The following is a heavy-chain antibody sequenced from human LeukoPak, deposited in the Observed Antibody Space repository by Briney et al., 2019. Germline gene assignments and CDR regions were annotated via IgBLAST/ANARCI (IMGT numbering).Heavy chain of an antibody. V-gene: IGHV4-4*02. D-gene: IGHD4-17*01. Sequence: PSETLSLTCAVSGGSISSSNWWSWVRQPPGKGLEWIGEIYHSGSTNYNPSLKSRVTISVDKSKNQFSLKLSSVTAADTAVYYCARDQSTVTTIWDDAFDIWGQGTMVTVSS. CDR3: ARDQSTVTTIWDDAFDI. CDR2: IYHSGST. J-gene: IGHJ3*02. CDR1: GGSISSSNW.